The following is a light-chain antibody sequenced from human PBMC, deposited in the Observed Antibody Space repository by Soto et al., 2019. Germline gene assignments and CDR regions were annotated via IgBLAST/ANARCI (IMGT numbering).Light chain of an antibody. CDR3: SSYANNHYV. CDR1: TSDVGGDKF. Sequence: QSVLTQPASVSGPPGQSITITCTGTTSDVGGDKFVSWYQHHPGKAPKLMIYEVTNRPSGVSDRFSGSKSGNTASLTISGLQAADEADYYCSSYANNHYVFGTGTKLTVL. CDR2: EVT. V-gene: IGLV2-14*01. J-gene: IGLJ1*01.